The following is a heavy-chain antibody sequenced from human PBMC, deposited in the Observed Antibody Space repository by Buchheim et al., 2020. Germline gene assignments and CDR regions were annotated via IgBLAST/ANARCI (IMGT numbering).Heavy chain of an antibody. CDR3: ARGKDGVGVAFDN. Sequence: EEQLVQSGPEVKKPWESLKISCKGSGYNFSKFWIAWVRQMSGKGLEWMGIIYPDDSDTRYSPSFQGQVTISADKSISTAYPQWSRLKASDNAMYYCARGKDGVGVAFDNWGQGTL. CDR2: IYPDDSDT. J-gene: IGHJ4*02. D-gene: IGHD2-21*01. CDR1: GYNFSKFW. V-gene: IGHV5-51*03.